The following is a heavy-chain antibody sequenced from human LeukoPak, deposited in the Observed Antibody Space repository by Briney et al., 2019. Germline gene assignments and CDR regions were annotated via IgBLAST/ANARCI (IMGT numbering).Heavy chain of an antibody. V-gene: IGHV1-69*05. CDR2: IFGTV. J-gene: IGHJ4*02. D-gene: IGHD1-1*01. Sequence: SVKVSCKASGGSFSNFAISWVRQAPGQGFEWLGGIFGTVAYAPNFQGRVSFTTDESTSTAYMELSGLTSEDTAVYYFVAQLVDAPPTFDYWGQGTLVTVSS. CDR1: GGSFSNFA. CDR3: VAQLVDAPPTFDY.